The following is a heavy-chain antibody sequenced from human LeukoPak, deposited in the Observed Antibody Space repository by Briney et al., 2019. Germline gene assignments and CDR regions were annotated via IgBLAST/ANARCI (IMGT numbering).Heavy chain of an antibody. D-gene: IGHD5-18*01. V-gene: IGHV3-48*03. Sequence: PGGSLRLSCAASGFTFSSYEMNWFRQAPGKGLEWVSYISSSGSTIYYADSVKGRFTISRDNAKNSLYLQMNSLRAEDTAVYYCARERVDSYGFEYFDYWGQGTLVTVSS. CDR1: GFTFSSYE. CDR2: ISSSGSTI. CDR3: ARERVDSYGFEYFDY. J-gene: IGHJ4*02.